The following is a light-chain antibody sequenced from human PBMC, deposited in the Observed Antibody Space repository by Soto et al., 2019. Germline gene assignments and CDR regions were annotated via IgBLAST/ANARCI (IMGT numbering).Light chain of an antibody. J-gene: IGLJ1*01. CDR3: CSYAGNSYV. CDR1: SSDVGSYNL. CDR2: EGS. V-gene: IGLV2-23*01. Sequence: QSALTQPASVSGSPGQSITISCTGTSSDVGSYNLVSWYQQHPGKAPKLMIYEGSKRPSGVSDRFSGSKCGNTASLTISGLQAEDEADYYCCSYAGNSYVFGTGTKLTVL.